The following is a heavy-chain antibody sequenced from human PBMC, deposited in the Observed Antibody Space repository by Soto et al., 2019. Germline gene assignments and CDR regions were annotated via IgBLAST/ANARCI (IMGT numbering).Heavy chain of an antibody. V-gene: IGHV3-72*01. CDR3: SRAGIVATAYYCDY. J-gene: IGHJ4*02. CDR2: IRNKANSYTT. CDR1: GFTFSDHF. D-gene: IGHD5-12*01. Sequence: PGGSLRLSCTASGFTFSDHFMDWVRKAPGKGLEWVGRIRNKANSYTTEYAASVKDRFTISRDDSENSLYLQMNSLRTEDTALYYCSRAGIVATAYYCDYWGQGTLVTVSS.